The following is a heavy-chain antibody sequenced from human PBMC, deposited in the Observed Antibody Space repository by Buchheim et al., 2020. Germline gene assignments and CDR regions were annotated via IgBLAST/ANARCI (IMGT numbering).Heavy chain of an antibody. J-gene: IGHJ4*02. Sequence: QVQLQESGPGLVKPSETLSLTCTVPGGSISSYYWSWIRQPPGKGLEWIGYIYYSGSTNYNPSLKSRVTISVDTSKNQFSLKLSSVTAADTAVYYCARVVGATLMGWGQGTL. CDR3: ARVVGATLMG. V-gene: IGHV4-59*01. CDR2: IYYSGST. CDR1: GGSISSYY. D-gene: IGHD1-26*01.